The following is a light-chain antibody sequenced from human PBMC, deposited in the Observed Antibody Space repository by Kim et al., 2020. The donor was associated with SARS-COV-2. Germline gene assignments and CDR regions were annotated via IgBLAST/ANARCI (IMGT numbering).Light chain of an antibody. Sequence: QSALTQPASVSGSPGQSITISCTGTNSDIGAFNRVSWYQQHPGTAPKLMIYEVTTRPSGVSYRFSGSKSGNTASLTISGLQVEDEADYYCSSYTSSGNFKMFGGGTKVTVL. CDR1: NSDIGAFNR. V-gene: IGLV2-14*01. CDR2: EVT. CDR3: SSYTSSGNFKM. J-gene: IGLJ3*02.